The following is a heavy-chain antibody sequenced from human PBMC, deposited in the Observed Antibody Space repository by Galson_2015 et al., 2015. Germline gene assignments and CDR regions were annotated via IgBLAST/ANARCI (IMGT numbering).Heavy chain of an antibody. Sequence: SVKVSCKASGYTFSSYAISWVRQAPGQGLEWMGGIIPIFGTANYAQKFQGRVTITADESTSTAYMELSSLRSEDTAVYYCARDSLVRGVTHPDYYYYGMDVWGQGTTVPVSS. CDR3: ARDSLVRGVTHPDYYYYGMDV. V-gene: IGHV1-69*13. CDR2: IIPIFGTA. J-gene: IGHJ6*02. CDR1: GYTFSSYA. D-gene: IGHD3-10*01.